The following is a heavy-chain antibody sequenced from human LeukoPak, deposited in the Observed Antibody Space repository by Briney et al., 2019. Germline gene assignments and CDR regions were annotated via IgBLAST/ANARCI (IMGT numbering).Heavy chain of an antibody. Sequence: SQTLSLTCAISGDSVSSNSAAWNWIRQSPSRGLEWLGRTYYRSKWYNDYAVSVKSRIAINPDTSKNQFSLQLNSVTPEDTAVYYCARDSPLTTVTTFPYWYFDLWGRGTLVTVSS. CDR1: GDSVSSNSAA. V-gene: IGHV6-1*01. D-gene: IGHD4-17*01. CDR2: TYYRSKWYN. J-gene: IGHJ2*01. CDR3: ARDSPLTTVTTFPYWYFDL.